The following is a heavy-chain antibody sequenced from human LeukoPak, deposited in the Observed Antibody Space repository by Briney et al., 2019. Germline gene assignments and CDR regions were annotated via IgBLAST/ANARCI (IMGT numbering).Heavy chain of an antibody. CDR1: GYTLTELS. V-gene: IGHV1-24*01. D-gene: IGHD2-21*02. CDR3: ATYIVVVTAIQYYFDY. CDR2: FDPEDGET. Sequence: RGASVKASCKVSGYTLTELSMHWVRQAPGKGLEWMGGFDPEDGETIYAQKFQGRVTMTEDTSTDTAYMELSSLRSEDTAVYYCATYIVVVTAIQYYFDYWGQGTLATVSS. J-gene: IGHJ4*02.